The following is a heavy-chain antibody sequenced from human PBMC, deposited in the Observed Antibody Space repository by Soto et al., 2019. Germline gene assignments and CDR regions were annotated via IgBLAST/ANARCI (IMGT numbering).Heavy chain of an antibody. J-gene: IGHJ4*02. CDR2: IKSKTDGGTT. CDR3: AKGDWNDVDDY. D-gene: IGHD1-1*01. Sequence: PXXSLRVACGASGFTCSNAWMSWVRQVPGKGLEWVGRIKSKTDGGTTDYAAPVKGRFTISRDDSKNTLYLQMKSLRAEDTAVYYCAKGDWNDVDDYWGQGTLVTVSA. V-gene: IGHV3-15*01. CDR1: GFTCSNAW.